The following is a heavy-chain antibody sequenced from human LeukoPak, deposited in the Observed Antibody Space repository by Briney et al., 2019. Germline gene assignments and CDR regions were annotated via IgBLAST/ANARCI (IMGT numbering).Heavy chain of an antibody. D-gene: IGHD6-19*01. CDR2: IYYSGST. Sequence: SETLSLTCTVSGGSISSYYWSWIRQPPGKGLEWIGYIYYSGSTNYNPSLKSRVTISVDTSKNQFSLKLSSVTAADTAVYYCARAAVAFYLDVWGQGTTVTVSS. V-gene: IGHV4-59*01. J-gene: IGHJ6*02. CDR1: GGSISSYY. CDR3: ARAAVAFYLDV.